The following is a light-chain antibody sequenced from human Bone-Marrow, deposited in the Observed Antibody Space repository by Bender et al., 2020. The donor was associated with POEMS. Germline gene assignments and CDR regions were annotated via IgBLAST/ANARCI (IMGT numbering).Light chain of an antibody. V-gene: IGLV2-14*03. CDR1: NSDVGDYDY. J-gene: IGLJ2*01. Sequence: QSALTQPASVSGSPGQSITISCTGTNSDVGDYDYVSWYQQHPGKPPKLIISDVSNRPSGVSNRFSGSKSGNTASLTISGLQAEDEADYYCTSYTSSSTLVFGGGTKLTVL. CDR3: TSYTSSSTLV. CDR2: DVS.